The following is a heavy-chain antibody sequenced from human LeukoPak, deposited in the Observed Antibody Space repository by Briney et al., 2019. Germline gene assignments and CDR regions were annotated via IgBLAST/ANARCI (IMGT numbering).Heavy chain of an antibody. J-gene: IGHJ5*02. CDR3: ARCSTSSGHSVRWFDL. D-gene: IGHD3-22*01. CDR1: GFTFSSYS. V-gene: IGHV3-21*01. CDR2: ISSSSSYI. Sequence: KPGGSLRLSCAASGFTFSSYSMNWVRQAPGKGLEWVSSISSSSSYIYYADSVKGRFTISRDNSKNTLYLQMNSLSTEDTAVYYRARCSTSSGHSVRWFDLWGQGTLVTVSS.